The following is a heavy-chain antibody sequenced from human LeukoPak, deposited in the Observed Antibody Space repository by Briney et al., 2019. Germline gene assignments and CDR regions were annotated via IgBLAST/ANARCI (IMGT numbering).Heavy chain of an antibody. CDR1: GYTFTGYY. Sequence: ASVKVSCKASGYTFTGYYMHWVRQAPRQGLEWMGRINPNSGGTNYAQKFQGRVTMTRDTSISTAYMELSRLRSDDTAVYYCARDLGTTYYYDSSGYYYGLKYNWFDPWGQGTLVTVSS. V-gene: IGHV1-2*06. CDR3: ARDLGTTYYYDSSGYYYGLKYNWFDP. CDR2: INPNSGGT. D-gene: IGHD3-22*01. J-gene: IGHJ5*02.